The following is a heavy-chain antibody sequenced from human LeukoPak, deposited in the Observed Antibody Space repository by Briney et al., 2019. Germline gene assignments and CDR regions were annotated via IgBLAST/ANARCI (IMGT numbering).Heavy chain of an antibody. CDR2: IWYDGSNK. J-gene: IGHJ6*02. V-gene: IGHV3-33*01. D-gene: IGHD3-10*01. CDR3: ARVRGFGESLKKGMDV. CDR1: GFTFSSYG. Sequence: PGRSLRLSCAASGFTFSSYGMHWVRQAPGKGLEWVAVIWYDGSNKYYADSVKGRFTISRDNSKNTLYLQMNSLRAEDTAVYYCARVRGFGESLKKGMDVWGQGTTVTVSS.